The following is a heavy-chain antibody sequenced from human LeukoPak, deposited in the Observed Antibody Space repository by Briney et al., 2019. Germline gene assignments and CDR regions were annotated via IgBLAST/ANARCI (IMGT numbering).Heavy chain of an antibody. CDR3: ARAALSSGWKAGINH. J-gene: IGHJ5*02. D-gene: IGHD6-19*01. CDR2: TSFDGRNT. V-gene: IGHV3-30*04. Sequence: GSLRLSCAASGFTFSTYALHWVRLTPGKGLEWVALTSFDGRNTYYADSVRGRFTVSRDNSKNTLYLQMSSLRTEDTAVYYCARAALSSGWKAGINHWGRGTRVTVSS. CDR1: GFTFSTYA.